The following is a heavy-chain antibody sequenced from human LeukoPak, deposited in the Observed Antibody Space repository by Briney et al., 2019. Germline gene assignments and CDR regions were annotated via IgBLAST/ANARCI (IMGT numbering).Heavy chain of an antibody. V-gene: IGHV3-15*01. J-gene: IGHJ4*02. CDR2: IKTKTEGGTT. D-gene: IGHD4-23*01. Sequence: KPGGSLRLSCAASGFAFTSAWMSWVRQAPGQGLEWLGRIKTKTEGGTTDYAAPVKGRFIISRDDSRDTLYLQMNSLKSDDTAVYYCANIFGGNSRRSDYWGQGTLVTVSS. CDR3: ANIFGGNSRRSDY. CDR1: GFAFTSAW.